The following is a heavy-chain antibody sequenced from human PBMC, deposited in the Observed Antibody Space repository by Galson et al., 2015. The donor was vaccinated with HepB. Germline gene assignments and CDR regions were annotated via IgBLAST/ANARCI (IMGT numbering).Heavy chain of an antibody. CDR2: IWYDGSNK. D-gene: IGHD4-17*01. V-gene: IGHV3-33*01. Sequence: SLRLSCAASGFTFSSYGMHRVRQAPGKGLEWVAVIWYDGSNKYYADSVKGRFTISRDNSKNTLYLQMNSLRAEDTAVYYCARNGAATVTIFDYWGQGTLVTVSS. J-gene: IGHJ4*02. CDR1: GFTFSSYG. CDR3: ARNGAATVTIFDY.